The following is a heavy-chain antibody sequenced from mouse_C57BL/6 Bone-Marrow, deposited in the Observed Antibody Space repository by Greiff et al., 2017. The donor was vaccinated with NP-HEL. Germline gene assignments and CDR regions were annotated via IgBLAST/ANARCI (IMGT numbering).Heavy chain of an antibody. D-gene: IGHD1-1*01. CDR2: IDPSDSYT. CDR3: ATGSSYGYFDY. CDR1: GYTFTSYW. J-gene: IGHJ2*01. V-gene: IGHV1-50*01. Sequence: VQLQQPGAELVKPGASVKLSCKASGYTFTSYWMQWVKQRPGQGLEWIGEIDPSDSYTNYNQKFKGKATLTVDTSSSTAYMQLSSLTSEYSAVYYCATGSSYGYFDYWGQGTTLTVSS.